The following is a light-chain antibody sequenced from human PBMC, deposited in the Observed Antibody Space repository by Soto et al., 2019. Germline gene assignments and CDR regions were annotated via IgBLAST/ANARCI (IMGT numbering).Light chain of an antibody. CDR2: AAS. V-gene: IGKV3-11*01. CDR3: QQRSNWPPWT. CDR1: QSVSSSY. Sequence: EIVLTQSPCTLSLSPGERATLSCRASQSVSSSYLAWYQQKPGQAPRLLIYAASNRATGIPARFSGSGSGTDFTLTISSLEPEDFAVYYCQQRSNWPPWTFGQGTKVDI. J-gene: IGKJ1*01.